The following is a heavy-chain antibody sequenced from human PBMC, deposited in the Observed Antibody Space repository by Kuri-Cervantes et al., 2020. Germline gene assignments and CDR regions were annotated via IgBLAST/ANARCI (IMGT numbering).Heavy chain of an antibody. CDR1: GGSFSGYY. CDR2: INHSGST. J-gene: IGHJ4*02. D-gene: IGHD3-22*01. CDR3: ATMYYYDTDY. V-gene: IGHV4-34*01. Sequence: ESLKFSCAVYGGSFSGYYWSWIRQPPGKGLEWIGEINHSGSTNYNPSLKSRVTISVDTSKNQFSLKLSSVTAADTAVYYCATMYYYDTDYWGQGTLVTVSS.